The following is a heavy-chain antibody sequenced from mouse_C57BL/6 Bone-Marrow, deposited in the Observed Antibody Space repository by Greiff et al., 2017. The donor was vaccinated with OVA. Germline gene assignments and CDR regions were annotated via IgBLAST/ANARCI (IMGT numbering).Heavy chain of an antibody. D-gene: IGHD2-4*01. CDR2: FHPYNDDT. J-gene: IGHJ3*01. Sequence: VQRVESGAELVKPGASVKMSCKASGYTFTTYPIEWMKQNHGKSLEWIGNFHPYNDDTKYNEKFKGKATLTVEKSSSTVYLELSRLTSDDSAVYYCARQGDYDGDWFAYWGQGTLVTVSA. CDR1: GYTFTTYP. CDR3: ARQGDYDGDWFAY. V-gene: IGHV1-47*01.